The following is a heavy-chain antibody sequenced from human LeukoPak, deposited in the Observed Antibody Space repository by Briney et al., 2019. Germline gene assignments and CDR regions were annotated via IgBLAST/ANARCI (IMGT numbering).Heavy chain of an antibody. CDR2: IHYSGST. J-gene: IGHJ5*02. D-gene: IGHD6-13*01. Sequence: KPSQTLSLTCTVSGGSISSGGYYWSWIRQHPGKGLEWIGYIHYSGSTDYNPSLKSRVSISVDTSKNQFSLELTSVTAADTAVYYCAREVSSSSSWTNWFDPWGQGTLVTVSS. V-gene: IGHV4-31*03. CDR3: AREVSSSSSWTNWFDP. CDR1: GGSISSGGYY.